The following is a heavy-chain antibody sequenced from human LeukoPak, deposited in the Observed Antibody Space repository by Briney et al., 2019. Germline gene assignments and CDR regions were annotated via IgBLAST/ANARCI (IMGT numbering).Heavy chain of an antibody. J-gene: IGHJ4*02. CDR2: ISTSNTYI. D-gene: IGHD1-26*01. Sequence: GSLRLSCAASGFTFSGYYMNWVRQAPGKGLEWVSSISTSNTYIYYADSLQGRFTISRDNAKNSLYLQMNSLRAEDTAVYYCVRGGLYHYSGTSGDYWGQGTLVTVSS. V-gene: IGHV3-21*01. CDR1: GFTFSGYY. CDR3: VRGGLYHYSGTSGDY.